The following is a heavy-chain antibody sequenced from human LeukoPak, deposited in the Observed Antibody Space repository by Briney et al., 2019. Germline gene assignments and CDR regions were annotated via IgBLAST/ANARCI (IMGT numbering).Heavy chain of an antibody. V-gene: IGHV5-51*01. D-gene: IGHD2-21*01. J-gene: IGHJ4*02. CDR1: GYSFTTYW. CDR2: IYPGDSDT. Sequence: GESLKISCKGSGYSFTTYWIAWVRQLPGKGLEWMGIIYPGDSDTRYSPSFQGQVTMSADKSISTAYLQWSSLRASDSAIYYCARVVNLSFDYWGQGTLVTVYS. CDR3: ARVVNLSFDY.